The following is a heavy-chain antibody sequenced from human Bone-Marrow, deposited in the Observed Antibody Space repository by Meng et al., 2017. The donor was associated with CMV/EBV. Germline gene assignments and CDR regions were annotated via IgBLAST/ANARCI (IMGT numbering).Heavy chain of an antibody. Sequence: RVSCKASGYTFTDHNIHWVRQAPGHGLEWMGGINPKSGGTSYAQSFQGRVTVTSDTSINTAYMELTGLTSDDTALYYCASGGTWNDYWGQGALVTVSS. CDR3: ASGGTWNDY. CDR1: GYTFTDHN. V-gene: IGHV1-2*02. D-gene: IGHD4-23*01. CDR2: INPKSGGT. J-gene: IGHJ4*02.